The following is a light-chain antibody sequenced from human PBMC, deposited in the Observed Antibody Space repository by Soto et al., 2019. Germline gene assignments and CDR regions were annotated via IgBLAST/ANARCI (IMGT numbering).Light chain of an antibody. J-gene: IGKJ4*01. CDR2: ATP. Sequence: DIQMTQSPSSLSASVGDRVTITCRASQTPRTFLNWYQQKPGKAPKLLIYATPTLQSGVPSRFSGRDSGADFTLTINNLQPEDFATYYCQQSYSTPLTFGGGTKVDIK. CDR1: QTPRTF. CDR3: QQSYSTPLT. V-gene: IGKV1-39*01.